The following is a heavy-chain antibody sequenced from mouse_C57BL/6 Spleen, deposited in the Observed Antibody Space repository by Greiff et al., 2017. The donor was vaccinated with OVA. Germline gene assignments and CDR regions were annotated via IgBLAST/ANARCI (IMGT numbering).Heavy chain of an antibody. CDR1: GFTFTDYY. CDR3: ASQITTVPHYAMDY. CDR2: IRNKANGYTT. Sequence: EVQLMESGGGLVQPGGSLSLSCAASGFTFTDYYMSWVRQPPGKALEWLGFIRNKANGYTTEYSASVKGRLTISRDNSQSILYLQMNALRPEDSATYYCASQITTVPHYAMDYWGQGTSVTVSS. D-gene: IGHD1-1*01. V-gene: IGHV7-3*01. J-gene: IGHJ4*01.